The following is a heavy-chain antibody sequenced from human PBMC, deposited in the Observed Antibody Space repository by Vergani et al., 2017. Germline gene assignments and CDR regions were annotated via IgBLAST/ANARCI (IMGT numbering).Heavy chain of an antibody. D-gene: IGHD1-14*01. Sequence: QLQLQESGPGLVKPSETLSLTCTVSGGSISSYYWSWIRQPPGKGLEWIGYIYYSGSTNYNPSLKSRVTISVDTSKNQFSLKLSSVTAADTAVYYCARDSTHYITGTHSTGYYGMDVWGQGTTVTVSS. CDR3: ARDSTHYITGTHSTGYYGMDV. J-gene: IGHJ6*02. CDR1: GGSISSYY. CDR2: IYYSGST. V-gene: IGHV4-59*01.